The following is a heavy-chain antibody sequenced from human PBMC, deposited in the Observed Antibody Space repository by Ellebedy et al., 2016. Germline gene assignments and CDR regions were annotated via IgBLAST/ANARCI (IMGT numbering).Heavy chain of an antibody. V-gene: IGHV3-23*01. CDR3: AKRGLSGGDY. Sequence: GESLKISXAASGFTFSSSPMTWVRQAPGKGLEWVSAISGSGGSTYYADSVKGRFTISRDNSKNTLYLQMNSLRAEDTAVYYCAKRGLSGGDYWGQGTLVTVSS. CDR2: ISGSGGST. CDR1: GFTFSSSP. J-gene: IGHJ4*02. D-gene: IGHD7-27*01.